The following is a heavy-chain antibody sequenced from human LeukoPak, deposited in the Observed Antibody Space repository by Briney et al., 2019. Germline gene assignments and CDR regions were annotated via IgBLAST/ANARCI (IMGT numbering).Heavy chain of an antibody. CDR2: IYSGGST. CDR3: AVVVTAMYFDY. Sequence: GGPLRLSCAASGFTVSSNYMSRVRQAPGKGLEWVSVIYSGGSTYYADSVKGRFTISRDNSKNTLYLQMNSLRAEDTAVYYCAVVVTAMYFDYWGQGTLVTVSS. V-gene: IGHV3-53*01. J-gene: IGHJ4*02. D-gene: IGHD2-21*02. CDR1: GFTVSSNY.